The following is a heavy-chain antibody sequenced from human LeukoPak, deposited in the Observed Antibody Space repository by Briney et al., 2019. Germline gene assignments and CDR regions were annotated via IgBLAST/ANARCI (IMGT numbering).Heavy chain of an antibody. D-gene: IGHD3-3*01. V-gene: IGHV4-59*01. Sequence: SETLSLTCTVSGGSISSYYWSWIRQPPGKGLEWIGYIYYSGSTYYNPSLKSRVTISVDTSKNQFSLKLSSVTAADTAVYYCARQTIFGVVDKYYYYMDVWGKGTTVTVSS. CDR1: GGSISSYY. CDR2: IYYSGST. CDR3: ARQTIFGVVDKYYYYMDV. J-gene: IGHJ6*03.